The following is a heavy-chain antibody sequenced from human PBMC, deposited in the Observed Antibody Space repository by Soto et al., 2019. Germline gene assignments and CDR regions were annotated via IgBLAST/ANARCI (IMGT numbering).Heavy chain of an antibody. CDR1: GFTFSSYG. D-gene: IGHD5-18*01. J-gene: IGHJ5*02. CDR3: ALVRGYSYAMQYP. CDR2: ISYDGSNK. V-gene: IGHV3-30*03. Sequence: HPGGSLRLSCAASGFTFSSYGMHWVRQAPGKGLEWVAVISYDGSNKYYADSVKGRFTISRDNSKNTLYLQMNSLRAEDTAVYYCALVRGYSYAMQYPWGQGTLVTVSS.